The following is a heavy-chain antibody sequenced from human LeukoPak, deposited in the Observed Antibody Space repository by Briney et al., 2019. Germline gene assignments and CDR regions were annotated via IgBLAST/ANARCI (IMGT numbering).Heavy chain of an antibody. V-gene: IGHV4-4*07. CDR2: IYSSGSS. CDR3: ARGGRSYDSHGKFDP. CDR1: GGSISSHY. Sequence: SETLSLTCTVSGGSISSHYWSWVRQPAGKGLEWIGRIYSSGSSNYNPSLKSRVTMSVDTSRKQLSLQVRSVTAADTAVYYCARGGRSYDSHGKFDPWGQGTLVIVSS. D-gene: IGHD5-18*01. J-gene: IGHJ5*02.